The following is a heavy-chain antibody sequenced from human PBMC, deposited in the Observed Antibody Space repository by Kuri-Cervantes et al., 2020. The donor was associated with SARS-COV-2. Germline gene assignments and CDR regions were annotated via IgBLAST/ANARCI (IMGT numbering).Heavy chain of an antibody. V-gene: IGHV3-23*01. Sequence: GESLKISCAASGFTFSSYAMSWVRQVPGKGLEWVSAISGSGGSTYYADSVKGRFTISRDNSKNTLYLQMNSLRAEDTAVYYCAKHAMVRGVIITKAGGTDYWGQGTLVTVSS. CDR3: AKHAMVRGVIITKAGGTDY. J-gene: IGHJ4*02. CDR1: GFTFSSYA. CDR2: ISGSGGST. D-gene: IGHD3-10*01.